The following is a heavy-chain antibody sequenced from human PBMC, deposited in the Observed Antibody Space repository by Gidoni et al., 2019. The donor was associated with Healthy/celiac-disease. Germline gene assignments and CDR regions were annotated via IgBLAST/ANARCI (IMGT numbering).Heavy chain of an antibody. CDR2: ISYDGSNK. Sequence: QVQLVESGGGVVQPGRSLRLSCAASGFTFGSYGMHWVRQAPGKGLEWVAVISYDGSNKYYADSVKGRFTISRDNSKNTLYLQMNSLRAEDTAVYYCAKGEAVAGYYYYYGMDVWGQGTTVTVSS. V-gene: IGHV3-30*18. J-gene: IGHJ6*02. CDR1: GFTFGSYG. CDR3: AKGEAVAGYYYYYGMDV. D-gene: IGHD6-19*01.